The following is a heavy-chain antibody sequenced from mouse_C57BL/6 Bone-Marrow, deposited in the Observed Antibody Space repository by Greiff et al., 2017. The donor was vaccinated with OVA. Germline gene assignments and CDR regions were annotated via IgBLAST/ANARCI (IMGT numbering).Heavy chain of an antibody. V-gene: IGHV3-6*01. CDR1: GYSITSGYY. D-gene: IGHD1-1*01. Sequence: ESGPGLVKPSQSLSLTCSVTGYSITSGYYWNWILQFPGNKLAWMGYISYDGSNNYNPSLKNRISITRDTSKNQFFLKLNSVTTEDTATYYCARVLLRYYFDYWGQGTTLTVSS. J-gene: IGHJ2*01. CDR2: ISYDGSN. CDR3: ARVLLRYYFDY.